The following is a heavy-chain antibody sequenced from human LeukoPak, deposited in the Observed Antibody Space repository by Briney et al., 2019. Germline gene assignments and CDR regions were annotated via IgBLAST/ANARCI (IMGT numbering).Heavy chain of an antibody. CDR3: ARDRDVPAIGMDV. CDR2: ISISSSYM. V-gene: IGHV3-21*04. CDR1: GFTFSSYT. Sequence: PGGSLRLSCAASGFTFSSYTMNWVRHPPRKGMGWVSSISISSSYMYYADSVKGRFTISKDNAKNSLYLQRNGLRAEDTAVYYCARDRDVPAIGMDVWGQGTTVTVSS. J-gene: IGHJ6*02.